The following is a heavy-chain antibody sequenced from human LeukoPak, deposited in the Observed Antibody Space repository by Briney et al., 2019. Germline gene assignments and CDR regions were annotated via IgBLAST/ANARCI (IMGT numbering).Heavy chain of an antibody. V-gene: IGHV4-34*01. CDR2: INYSGDT. J-gene: IGHJ1*01. Sequence: SETLSLTCAVYGRSFRGYYWHWIRQPPGKGLEWIGDINYSGDTTYKSSLKSRVSISADTSKDQFSLRLSSVTAADTALYYCARGGRDTSALFRTEEFFQEWGQGTLVTVSS. CDR3: ARGGRDTSALFRTEEFFQE. CDR1: GRSFRGYY. D-gene: IGHD1-1*01.